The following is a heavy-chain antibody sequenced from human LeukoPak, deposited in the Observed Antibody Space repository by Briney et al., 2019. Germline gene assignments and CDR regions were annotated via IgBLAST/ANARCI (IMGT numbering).Heavy chain of an antibody. V-gene: IGHV1-2*02. D-gene: IGHD6-13*01. CDR3: AREFHSSSRYNY. J-gene: IGHJ4*02. Sequence: ASVMVSCKASGYTFTGDYMHWVRQAPGQGLEWMGWINPNSGGTNYAQKFQGRVTMTRDTSISTAYMELSRLRSDDTAVYYCAREFHSSSRYNYWGQGTLVTVSS. CDR1: GYTFTGDY. CDR2: INPNSGGT.